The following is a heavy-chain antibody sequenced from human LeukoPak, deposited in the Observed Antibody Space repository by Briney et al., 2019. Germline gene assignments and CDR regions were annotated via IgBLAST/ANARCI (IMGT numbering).Heavy chain of an antibody. CDR1: GGSFSGYY. CDR2: ISGSGGST. V-gene: IGHV3-23*01. Sequence: PSETLSLTCAVYGGSFSGYYWSWVRQAPGKGLEWVSTISGSGGSTYYPDSVKGRFIISRDDSKNMLFLQMNSLRAEDTAIYYCAKVQAPDSSGFYCYYDYWGQGTLVSVSS. J-gene: IGHJ4*03. D-gene: IGHD3-22*01. CDR3: AKVQAPDSSGFYCYYDY.